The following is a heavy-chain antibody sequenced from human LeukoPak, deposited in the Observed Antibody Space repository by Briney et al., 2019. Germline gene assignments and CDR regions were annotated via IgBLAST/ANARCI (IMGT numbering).Heavy chain of an antibody. CDR1: GYTFTSYG. V-gene: IGHV1-18*01. CDR3: ARIAGQQLVNWFDP. D-gene: IGHD6-13*01. J-gene: IGHJ5*02. Sequence: GASVKVSCKASGYTFTSYGISWVRRAPGQGLEWMGWISAYNGNTNYAQKLQGRVTMTTDTSTTTAYMELRSLRSDDTAVYYCARIAGQQLVNWFDPWGQGTLVTVSS. CDR2: ISAYNGNT.